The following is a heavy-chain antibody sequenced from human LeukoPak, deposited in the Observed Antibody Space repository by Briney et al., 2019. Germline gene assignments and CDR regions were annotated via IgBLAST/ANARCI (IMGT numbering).Heavy chain of an antibody. CDR3: ASQVVFITMIVGHDAFDI. J-gene: IGHJ3*02. Sequence: GASVKVSCKASGYTFTGYYMHWVRQAPGQGLEWMGWINPNSGGTNYAQKFQGRVTMTRDTSISTAYMELSRLRSDDTAVYYCASQVVFITMIVGHDAFDIWGQGTMVTVSS. CDR2: INPNSGGT. CDR1: GYTFTGYY. D-gene: IGHD3-22*01. V-gene: IGHV1-2*02.